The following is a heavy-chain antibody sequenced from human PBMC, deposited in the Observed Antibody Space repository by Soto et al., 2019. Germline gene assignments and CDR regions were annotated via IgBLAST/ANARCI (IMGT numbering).Heavy chain of an antibody. CDR3: ARDWHYYDSSGYPRVYGMDV. CDR1: GGSISPYY. D-gene: IGHD3-22*01. Sequence: ETLSLTCTVSGGSISPYYWSWIRQPPGKGLEWIGYIYYSGNTEYNPSLKSRVTISVDTSKNQFSLKLSSVTAADTAVYYCARDWHYYDSSGYPRVYGMDVWGQGTTVTVSS. J-gene: IGHJ6*02. CDR2: IYYSGNT. V-gene: IGHV4-59*01.